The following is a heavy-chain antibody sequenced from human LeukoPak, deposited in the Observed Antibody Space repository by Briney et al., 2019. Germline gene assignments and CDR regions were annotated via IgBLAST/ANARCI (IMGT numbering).Heavy chain of an antibody. Sequence: PGGSLGLSCAASGFTFSSYAMSRVRPAPGKGLAWVSAISGSGGSTYYADSVKGRFTISRDNSKNTLYLQMNSLRAEDTAVYYCAKSPIAAQLDYWGQGTLVTVSS. D-gene: IGHD6-6*01. V-gene: IGHV3-23*01. J-gene: IGHJ4*02. CDR3: AKSPIAAQLDY. CDR2: ISGSGGST. CDR1: GFTFSSYA.